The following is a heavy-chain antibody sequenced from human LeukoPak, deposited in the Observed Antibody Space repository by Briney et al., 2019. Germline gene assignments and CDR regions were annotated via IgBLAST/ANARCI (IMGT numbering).Heavy chain of an antibody. CDR1: GASISSGSYY. Sequence: SETLSLTCTVSGASISSGSYYWGWIRQPPGKGLEWIGTIYYSGSTYYNPSLKSRLTISVDTSRNQFSLRLSSVTAADTAVYYCARGHPGYSLSWGQGTLVTVSS. V-gene: IGHV4-39*07. CDR3: ARGHPGYSLS. D-gene: IGHD6-13*01. CDR2: IYYSGST. J-gene: IGHJ5*02.